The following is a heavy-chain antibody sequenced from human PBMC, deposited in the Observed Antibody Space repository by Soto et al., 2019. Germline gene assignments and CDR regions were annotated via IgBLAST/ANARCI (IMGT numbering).Heavy chain of an antibody. J-gene: IGHJ4*02. CDR3: ARYAGSSWFDY. CDR2: LIPYNGDR. CDR1: GYTFTSYG. V-gene: IGHV1-18*01. Sequence: ASVKVSCKASGYTFTSYGISWVRQAPGQGLEWMGLLIPYNGDRIYAQKFQGRVILTTDTATNTAYMELRSVTAADTAVFYCARYAGSSWFDYWGQGTLVTVSS. D-gene: IGHD6-13*01.